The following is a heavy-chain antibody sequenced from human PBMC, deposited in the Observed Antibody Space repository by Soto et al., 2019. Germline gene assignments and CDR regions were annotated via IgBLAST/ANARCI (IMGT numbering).Heavy chain of an antibody. D-gene: IGHD2-2*01. V-gene: IGHV1-18*01. CDR3: ARAGYCSSTSCPGDAFDI. CDR1: GYTFTSYG. J-gene: IGHJ3*02. CDR2: ISAYNGNT. Sequence: ASVKVSCKASGYTFTSYGISWVRQAPGQGLEWMGWISAYNGNTNYAQKLQGRVTMTTDTSTRTAYMELRSLRSDDTAVYYCARAGYCSSTSCPGDAFDIWGQGTMVTVSS.